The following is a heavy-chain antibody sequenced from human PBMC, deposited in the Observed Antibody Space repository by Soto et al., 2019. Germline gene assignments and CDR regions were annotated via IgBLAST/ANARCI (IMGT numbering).Heavy chain of an antibody. Sequence: SETLSLTCTVSGGSISSSSYYWGWIRQPPGKGLEWIGSIYYSGSTYYNPSLKSRVTISVDTSKNQFSLKLSSVTAADTAVYYCARHGRGGGYSSGGAYNWFDPWGQGTLVTVSS. J-gene: IGHJ5*02. CDR2: IYYSGST. D-gene: IGHD5-18*01. V-gene: IGHV4-39*01. CDR1: GGSISSSSYY. CDR3: ARHGRGGGYSSGGAYNWFDP.